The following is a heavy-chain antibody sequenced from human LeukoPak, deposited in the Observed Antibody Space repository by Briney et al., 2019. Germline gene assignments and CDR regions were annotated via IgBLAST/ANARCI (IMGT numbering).Heavy chain of an antibody. CDR2: ISAYNGNT. CDR3: AREAPWFGETTPPDY. J-gene: IGHJ4*02. Sequence: ASVKVSCKASGYTFTSYGISWVRQAPGQGLEWMGWISAYNGNTNYAQKLQGRVTMTTDTSTSTAYMELRSLRSDDTAVYYCAREAPWFGETTPPDYWGQGTLVTVSS. D-gene: IGHD3-10*01. V-gene: IGHV1-18*01. CDR1: GYTFTSYG.